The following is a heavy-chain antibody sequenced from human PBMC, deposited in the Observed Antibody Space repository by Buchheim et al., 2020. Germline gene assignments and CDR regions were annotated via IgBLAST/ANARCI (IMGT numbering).Heavy chain of an antibody. D-gene: IGHD3-9*01. V-gene: IGHV1-46*01. J-gene: IGHJ4*02. CDR1: GYTFTSYY. CDR2: INPGGGST. CDR3: ARGEESSDYYDILTGFGLFDY. Sequence: QVQLVQSGAEVKKPGASVKVSCKASGYTFTSYYMHWVRQAPGQGLEWMGIINPGGGSTSYAQKFQGRVTMTRDTSTSTVYMELSSLRSEDTAVYYCARGEESSDYYDILTGFGLFDYWGQGTL.